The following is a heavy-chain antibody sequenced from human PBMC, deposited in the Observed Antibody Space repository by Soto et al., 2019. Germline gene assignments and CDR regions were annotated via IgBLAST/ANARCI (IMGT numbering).Heavy chain of an antibody. Sequence: QVQLVESGGGVVQPGRSLRLSCAASGFTFSSYAMHWVRQAPGKGLEWVAVISYDGSNKYYADSVKGRFTISRDNSKNTLYLQMNSLRAEDTAVYYCARDYQWLRLFDYWGQGTLVTVSS. CDR2: ISYDGSNK. J-gene: IGHJ4*02. CDR1: GFTFSSYA. D-gene: IGHD5-12*01. V-gene: IGHV3-30-3*01. CDR3: ARDYQWLRLFDY.